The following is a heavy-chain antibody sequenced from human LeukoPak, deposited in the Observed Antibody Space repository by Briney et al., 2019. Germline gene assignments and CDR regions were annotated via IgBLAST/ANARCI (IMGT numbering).Heavy chain of an antibody. Sequence: GGSLRLSCAASGFTFSDYYMSWIRQAPGKGLEWVSYISSSGSTIYYADSVKGRFTISRDNAKNSLYLQMNSLRAEDTAVYYCARGVDHSSSRYDSRYYYYMDVWGKGTTVTISS. V-gene: IGHV3-11*01. CDR2: ISSSGSTI. J-gene: IGHJ6*03. CDR3: ARGVDHSSSRYDSRYYYYMDV. CDR1: GFTFSDYY. D-gene: IGHD6-13*01.